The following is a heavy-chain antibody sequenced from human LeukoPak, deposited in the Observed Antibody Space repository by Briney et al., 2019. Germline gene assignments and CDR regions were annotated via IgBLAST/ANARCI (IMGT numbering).Heavy chain of an antibody. J-gene: IGHJ4*02. CDR2: ISGSSSHI. D-gene: IGHD6-13*01. Sequence: KPGGSLRLSCEVSGFTFSDYYLSWIRQAPGKGLEWISYISGSSSHINYADSVKGRFTISRDNAKKSVYLQMDSLRVEDTAVYYCARDQIGSWWGQGTLVIVSS. CDR3: ARDQIGSW. CDR1: GFTFSDYY. V-gene: IGHV3-11*06.